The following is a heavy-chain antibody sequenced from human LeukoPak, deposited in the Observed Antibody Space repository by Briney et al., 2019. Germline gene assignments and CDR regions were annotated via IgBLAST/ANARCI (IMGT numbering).Heavy chain of an antibody. Sequence: PGGSLRLSCAASGFTFSSYWMSWVRQAPGKGLEWVANIKQDGSEKYYVDSVKGRFTISRDNAKNSLYLQMNSLRAEDTAVYYCARDGYDFWSGYSNPYYFDYWGQGTLVTVSS. V-gene: IGHV3-7*01. CDR2: IKQDGSEK. CDR3: ARDGYDFWSGYSNPYYFDY. CDR1: GFTFSSYW. D-gene: IGHD3-3*01. J-gene: IGHJ4*02.